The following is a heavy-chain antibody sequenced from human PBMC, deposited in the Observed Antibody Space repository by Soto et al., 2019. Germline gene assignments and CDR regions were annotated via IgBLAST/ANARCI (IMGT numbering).Heavy chain of an antibody. J-gene: IGHJ4*02. CDR1: GYPFTGYS. D-gene: IGHD4-17*01. V-gene: IGHV1-18*01. Sequence: QVQLVQSGAEVKKPGASVKVSCKASGYPFTGYSVGWVRQAPGQGLEWMGWISAYSGDTYYAQRFQDRLSMTTDASTSTAYMELRSLRSDDTAAYYCARPSGSYGDYAWSLKYWGQGTLVTVSS. CDR3: ARPSGSYGDYAWSLKY. CDR2: ISAYSGDT.